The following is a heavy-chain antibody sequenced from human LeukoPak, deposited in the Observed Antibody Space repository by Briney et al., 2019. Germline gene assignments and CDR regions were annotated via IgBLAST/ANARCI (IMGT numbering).Heavy chain of an antibody. CDR1: GFTFSSYA. CDR3: ARPCTTTVTTYFDY. CDR2: ISYDGSNK. V-gene: IGHV3-30-3*01. J-gene: IGHJ4*02. D-gene: IGHD4-11*01. Sequence: GGSLRLSCAASGFTFSSYAMHWVRQAPGKGLEWVAVISYDGSNKYYADSVKGRFTISRDNSKNTLYLQMNSLRAEDTAVYYCARPCTTTVTTYFDYWGQGTLVTVSS.